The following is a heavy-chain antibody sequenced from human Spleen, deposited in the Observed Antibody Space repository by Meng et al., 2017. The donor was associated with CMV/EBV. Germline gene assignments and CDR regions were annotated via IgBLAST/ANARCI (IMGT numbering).Heavy chain of an antibody. Sequence: CAGSRSTFSNYWMHWVRQAPGKGLVWVSRIDSDGSNTSYADSVKGRFTISRDNAKNTLFLQMNSLRAEDTAVYYCARSGKGNWNYWYFDLWGRGTLVTVS. V-gene: IGHV3-74*01. D-gene: IGHD1-20*01. CDR2: IDSDGSNT. CDR3: ARSGKGNWNYWYFDL. CDR1: RSTFSNYW. J-gene: IGHJ2*01.